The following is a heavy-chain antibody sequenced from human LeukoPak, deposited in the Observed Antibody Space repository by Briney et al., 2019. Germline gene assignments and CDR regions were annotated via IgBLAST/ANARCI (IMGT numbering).Heavy chain of an antibody. V-gene: IGHV1-18*01. D-gene: IGHD5-12*01. CDR1: GYTFTNYG. Sequence: ASVKVSCKASGYTFTNYGISWVRQAPGQGLEWMGWISVFYGHTNYSENLQGRVTMTTDTSTSTAYMELSSLRSEDTAVYYCARFGTGYDSTGDPLCYYYCMDVWGKGTTVTISS. CDR2: ISVFYGHT. J-gene: IGHJ6*03. CDR3: ARFGTGYDSTGDPLCYYYCMDV.